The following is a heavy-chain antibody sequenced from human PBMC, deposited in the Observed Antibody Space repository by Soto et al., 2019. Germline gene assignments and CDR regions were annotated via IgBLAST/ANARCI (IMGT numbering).Heavy chain of an antibody. D-gene: IGHD6-13*01. CDR1: GDSINDKNW. CDR2: IYHTGRS. CDR3: ARTEVPESSSWHPYDP. Sequence: QVQLQESGPGLVKPSGTLSLTCSVSGDSINDKNWWTWLRQPPGKRLEWIGDIYHTGRSSYNPSLTSRVAMSVDKSKNQFSLKLISVTAADTAVYYCARTEVPESSSWHPYDPLGQGTLVTVSS. V-gene: IGHV4-4*02. J-gene: IGHJ5*02.